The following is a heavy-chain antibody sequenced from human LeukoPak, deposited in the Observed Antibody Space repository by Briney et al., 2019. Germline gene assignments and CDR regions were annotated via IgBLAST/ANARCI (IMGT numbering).Heavy chain of an antibody. D-gene: IGHD3-10*01. CDR3: ARGSDGSENSYRNWFDP. J-gene: IGHJ5*02. V-gene: IGHV4-34*01. Sequence: SETLSLTCAVYGGSFSGYYWSWIRQPPGKGLEWVGEINHSGSTNYNPSLKSRVTISVDTSKNQFSLKLSSVTAADRAVYYCARGSDGSENSYRNWFDPWGQGTRVTVSS. CDR2: INHSGST. CDR1: GGSFSGYY.